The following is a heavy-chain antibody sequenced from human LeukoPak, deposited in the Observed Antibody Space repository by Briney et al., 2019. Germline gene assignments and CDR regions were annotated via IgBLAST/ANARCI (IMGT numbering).Heavy chain of an antibody. CDR1: GYTFTNFI. CDR2: ISAYNDNT. Sequence: ASVKVSCKASGYTFTNFIINWVRQAPGQGLEWMGWISAYNDNTSYAQMFQDRVTMSTDTSTSTAYMELRSLRFDDTDVYYCARLGYCSSNSCYGVDYWGQGPLATVSS. D-gene: IGHD2-2*01. CDR3: ARLGYCSSNSCYGVDY. V-gene: IGHV1-18*01. J-gene: IGHJ4*02.